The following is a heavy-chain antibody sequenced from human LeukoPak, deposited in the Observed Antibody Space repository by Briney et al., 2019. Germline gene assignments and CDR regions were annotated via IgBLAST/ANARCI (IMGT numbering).Heavy chain of an antibody. Sequence: PGGSLRLSCAASGFAFSGYGMHWVRQAPGKGLEWVALISFDGSNQYYADSVKGRFTISRDNSENTLYLQMSSLRAEDTAVYYCAKPPEVGATVGYFDYWGQGTLVTVSS. V-gene: IGHV3-30*18. CDR1: GFAFSGYG. D-gene: IGHD1-26*01. CDR3: AKPPEVGATVGYFDY. CDR2: ISFDGSNQ. J-gene: IGHJ4*02.